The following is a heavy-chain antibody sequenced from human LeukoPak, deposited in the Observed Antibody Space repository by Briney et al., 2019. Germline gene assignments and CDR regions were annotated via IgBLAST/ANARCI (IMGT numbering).Heavy chain of an antibody. V-gene: IGHV3-23*01. D-gene: IGHD6-13*01. J-gene: IGHJ4*02. CDR2: VSSSGGTT. Sequence: GGSLRLSCAASGFTFSSYGMSWVRQAPGKGLEWVSAVSSSGGTTYYADSVKGRFTISRDNSKNTLYLQMNSLRAEDTAVYYCARSSSPPQIDYWGQGTLVTVSS. CDR3: ARSSSPPQIDY. CDR1: GFTFSSYG.